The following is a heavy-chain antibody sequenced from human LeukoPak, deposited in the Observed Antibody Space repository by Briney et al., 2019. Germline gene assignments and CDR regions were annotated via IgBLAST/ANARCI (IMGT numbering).Heavy chain of an antibody. Sequence: PSETLSLTCTVSGGSISSYYWSWIRQPPGKGLEWIGYIYYSGSTNYNPSLKSRVTISVDTSKNQFSLKLSSVTAADTAAYYCARADYDFWSGTGWFDPWGQGTLVTVSS. V-gene: IGHV4-59*01. CDR3: ARADYDFWSGTGWFDP. CDR2: IYYSGST. D-gene: IGHD3-3*01. CDR1: GGSISSYY. J-gene: IGHJ5*02.